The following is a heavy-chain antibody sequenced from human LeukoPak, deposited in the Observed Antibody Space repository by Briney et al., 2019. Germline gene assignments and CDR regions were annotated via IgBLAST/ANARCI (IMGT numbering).Heavy chain of an antibody. V-gene: IGHV1-2*02. D-gene: IGHD5-24*01. CDR2: INPNSGGT. Sequence: DSVKVSCKASGYTFTGYYMHWVRQAPGQGLEWMGWINPNSGGTNYAQKFQGRVTMTRDTSISTAYMELSRLRSDDTAVYYCASVMVEMATITGFDYWGQGTLVTVSS. J-gene: IGHJ4*02. CDR1: GYTFTGYY. CDR3: ASVMVEMATITGFDY.